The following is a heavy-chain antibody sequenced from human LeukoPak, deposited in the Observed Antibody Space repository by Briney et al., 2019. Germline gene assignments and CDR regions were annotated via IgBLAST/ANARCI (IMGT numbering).Heavy chain of an antibody. CDR3: ARDPASYTAHMDV. J-gene: IGHJ6*03. CDR1: GFTFSTYC. CDR2: INSDGSST. Sequence: PGGSLRLSCAASGFTFSTYCMTWPRQTPGKGLVWVSRINSDGSSTSYADSVKGRFTISRDNAKNTLYLQMNSLRAEDTAVYYCARDPASYTAHMDVWGKGTTVTVSS. V-gene: IGHV3-74*01. D-gene: IGHD2-2*02.